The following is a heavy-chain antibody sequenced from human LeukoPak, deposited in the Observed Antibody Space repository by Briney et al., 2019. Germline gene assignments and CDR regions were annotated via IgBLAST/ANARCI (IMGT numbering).Heavy chain of an antibody. V-gene: IGHV3-7*01. CDR2: IKQDGSEK. CDR1: GFTFSSYW. Sequence: GGSLRLSCAASGFTFSSYWMSWVRQAPGKGLEWVANIKQDGSEKYYVDSVKGRFTISRDNAKNSLYLQMNSLRAEDTAVYYCARIVRGYYYYYMDVWGKGTTVTVSS. D-gene: IGHD3-16*02. J-gene: IGHJ6*03. CDR3: ARIVRGYYYYYMDV.